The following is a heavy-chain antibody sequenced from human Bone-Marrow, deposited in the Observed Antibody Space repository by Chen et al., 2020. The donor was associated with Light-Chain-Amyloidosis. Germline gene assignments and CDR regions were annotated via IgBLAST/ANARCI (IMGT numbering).Heavy chain of an antibody. V-gene: IGHV3-23*04. CDR1: GFAFRSYA. Sequence: EVQLVESGGGLLQRGGSLRLSCAASGFAFRSYAMSWVRQAPGKGREWVSTIGGRGGSRSFGESVKGGFTISRDNSKNALFLQVNSLRAEDTAVYYCAKDISYDDILPGYPADAFDIWGQGTMVTVSS. CDR3: AKDISYDDILPGYPADAFDI. CDR2: IGGRGGSR. J-gene: IGHJ3*02. D-gene: IGHD3-9*01.